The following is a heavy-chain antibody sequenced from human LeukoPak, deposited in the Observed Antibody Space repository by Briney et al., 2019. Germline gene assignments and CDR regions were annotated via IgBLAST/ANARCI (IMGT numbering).Heavy chain of an antibody. CDR2: IKQDGSEK. CDR3: ARAGSSSYYGR. V-gene: IGHV3-7*04. D-gene: IGHD6-13*01. CDR1: GSTFSSYW. Sequence: PGGSLRLSCAASGSTFSSYWMNWVRQAPGKGLEWVANIKQDGSEKFYVDSVKGRFTISRDSAKNSVYLQMNNLRAEDTAVYYCARAGSSSYYGRWGQGTLVTVSS. J-gene: IGHJ4*02.